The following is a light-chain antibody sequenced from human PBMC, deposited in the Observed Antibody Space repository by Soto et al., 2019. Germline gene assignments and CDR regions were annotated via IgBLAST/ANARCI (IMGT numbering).Light chain of an antibody. CDR1: QGSRND. J-gene: IGKJ1*01. V-gene: IGKV1-17*01. CDR2: AAS. CDR3: LLHSTYPLT. Sequence: DIQMTQFPSSLSASVGDRVTITCRASQGSRNDLGWYQQKPGKAPKRLIYAASSLQSGVPSRFSGSGSGTEFTLAISSLQHEDSATFYCLLHSTYPLTFGQGTKVEIK.